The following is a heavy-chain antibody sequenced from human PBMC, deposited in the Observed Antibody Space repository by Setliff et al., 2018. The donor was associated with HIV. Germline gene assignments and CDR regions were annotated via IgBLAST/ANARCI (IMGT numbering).Heavy chain of an antibody. Sequence: ASVKVSCKASGYTFTSYYMHWVRQAPGQGLEWMGIINPSSGSTTYAQKFQGRVTMTRDTSTSTVHMELRSLRSEDTAIYYCASKGGSGNYPDSDAFDIWGQGMLVTVSS. V-gene: IGHV1-46*01. CDR1: GYTFTSYY. CDR3: ASKGGSGNYPDSDAFDI. CDR2: INPSSGST. J-gene: IGHJ3*02. D-gene: IGHD3-10*01.